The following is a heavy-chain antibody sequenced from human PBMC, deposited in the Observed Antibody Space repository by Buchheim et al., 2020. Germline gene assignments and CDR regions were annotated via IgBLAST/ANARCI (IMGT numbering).Heavy chain of an antibody. Sequence: QVQLVQSGAEVKKPGASVKVSCKASGYTFTGYYMHWVRQAPGQGLEWMGWINPNSGGTNYAQKFQGWVTMTRDTATSTAYMELSRLRSDDTAVYYCARLRVDSSGYPHFDYWGQGTL. CDR2: INPNSGGT. V-gene: IGHV1-2*04. D-gene: IGHD3-22*01. CDR3: ARLRVDSSGYPHFDY. CDR1: GYTFTGYY. J-gene: IGHJ4*02.